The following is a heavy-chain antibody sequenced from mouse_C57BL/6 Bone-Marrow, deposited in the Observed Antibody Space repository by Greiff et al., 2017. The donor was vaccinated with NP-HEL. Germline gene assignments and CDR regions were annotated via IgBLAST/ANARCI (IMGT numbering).Heavy chain of an antibody. J-gene: IGHJ2*01. CDR1: GYTFTDYY. CDR3: ARLGITTVVYFDY. V-gene: IGHV1-75*01. CDR2: IFPGSGST. D-gene: IGHD1-1*01. Sequence: VQLVESGPELVKPGASVKISCKASGYTFTDYYINWVKQRPGQGLEWIGWIFPGSGSTYYNEKFKGKATLTVDKSSSTAYMLLSSLTSEDSAVYFCARLGITTVVYFDYWGQGTTLTVSS.